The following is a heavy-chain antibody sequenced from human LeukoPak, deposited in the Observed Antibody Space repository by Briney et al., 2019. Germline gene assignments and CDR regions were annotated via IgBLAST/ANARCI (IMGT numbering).Heavy chain of an antibody. D-gene: IGHD4/OR15-4a*01. V-gene: IGHV3-66*01. CDR2: IYADGRT. CDR3: VRSVLS. J-gene: IGHJ5*02. Sequence: GGSLRLSCAASGLTVNNEYMYWVRQAPGRGLECVSLIYADGRTFYADSVMGRFTISRDNSRNTLDLQMDSLRAEDTAVYFCVRSVLSWGQGTRVTVSS. CDR1: GLTVNNEY.